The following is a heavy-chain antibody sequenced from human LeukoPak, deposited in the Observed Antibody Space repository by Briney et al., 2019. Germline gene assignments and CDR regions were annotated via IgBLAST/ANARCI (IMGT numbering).Heavy chain of an antibody. J-gene: IGHJ4*02. V-gene: IGHV4-38-2*01. D-gene: IGHD2-2*01. CDR1: AYSISSGYY. CDR2: IYHSGST. Sequence: KPSETLSLTCAVSAYSISSGYYRAWIRQPPGKGLEWIGSIYHSGSTYYNPSLKSRVTISIDTSKNQFSLKLSSVTAADTAVYYCTGHGIECSSTNCYWATVRYWGQGTLVTVSS. CDR3: TGHGIECSSTNCYWATVRY.